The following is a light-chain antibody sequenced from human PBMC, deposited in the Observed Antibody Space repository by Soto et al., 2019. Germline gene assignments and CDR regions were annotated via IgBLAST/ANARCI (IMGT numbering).Light chain of an antibody. J-gene: IGKJ1*01. CDR2: DVS. CDR1: QSISRD. V-gene: IGKV3-11*01. Sequence: ETVLTQSPATLSLSPGERATLSCRASQSISRDLAWYQQKPGQPPRLLICDVSNRATGVPARFSGSGSGTDFTLTISSLEPEDFAVYYCQQRNNWPLTFGQGTKVAIK. CDR3: QQRNNWPLT.